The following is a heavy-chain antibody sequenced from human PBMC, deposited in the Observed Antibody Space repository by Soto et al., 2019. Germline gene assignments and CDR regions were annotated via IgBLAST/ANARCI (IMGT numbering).Heavy chain of an antibody. J-gene: IGHJ6*02. CDR2: VYYRGNT. CDR1: GGSVTNSSYY. Sequence: SETLSLTCTVSGGSVTNSSYYWGWIRQSPGKGLEWIGSVYYRGNTFYNPSLKSRGTISVDTSNNQFSLKLDSVTPADTAVYYCARDGREASGIDVWGQGTAVTVSS. CDR3: ARDGREASGIDV. V-gene: IGHV4-39*07. D-gene: IGHD1-26*01.